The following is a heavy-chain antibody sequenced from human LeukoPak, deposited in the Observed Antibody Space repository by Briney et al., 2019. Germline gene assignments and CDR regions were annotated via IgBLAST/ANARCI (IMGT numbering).Heavy chain of an antibody. CDR3: ARRGGDRDNCFDP. Sequence: SETLSLTCTVSGGSISSYYWSWIRQPPGKGLEWIGYIYTSGSTNYNPSLKSRVTISVDTSKNQFSLKLSSVTAADTAVYYCARRGGDRDNCFDPWGQGTLVTVSS. D-gene: IGHD2-21*02. J-gene: IGHJ5*02. CDR2: IYTSGST. CDR1: GGSISSYY. V-gene: IGHV4-4*09.